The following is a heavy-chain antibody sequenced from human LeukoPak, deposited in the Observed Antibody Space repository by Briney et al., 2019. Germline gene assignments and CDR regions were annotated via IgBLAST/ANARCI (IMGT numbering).Heavy chain of an antibody. CDR1: GVTFSSYS. CDR2: ISSSSSYI. Sequence: PGGSLRLSCAASGVTFSSYSMNWVRQAPGEGLEWVSSISSSSSYIYYADSVKGRFTISRDNAKNSLYLQMNSLRAEDTAVYYCARDNYYDSSGLGYWGQGTLVTVSS. D-gene: IGHD3-22*01. CDR3: ARDNYYDSSGLGY. J-gene: IGHJ4*02. V-gene: IGHV3-21*01.